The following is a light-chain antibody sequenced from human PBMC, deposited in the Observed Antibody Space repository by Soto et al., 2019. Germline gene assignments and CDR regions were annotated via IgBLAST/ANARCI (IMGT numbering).Light chain of an antibody. CDR1: QSVDRY. CDR2: AAY. CDR3: QQRDKWPST. V-gene: IGKV3-11*01. J-gene: IGKJ2*02. Sequence: TLILYPGQTATHSCMASQSVDRYVTWYQQKVGQAPKLLIYAAYSRATGVGARFTGSGSATDFSLTITSLEPEDFAIYYCQQRDKWPSTLGQGTNL.